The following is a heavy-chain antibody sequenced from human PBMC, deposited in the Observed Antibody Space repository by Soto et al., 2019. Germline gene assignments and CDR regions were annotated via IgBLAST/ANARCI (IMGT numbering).Heavy chain of an antibody. CDR1: GYTFTSYD. J-gene: IGHJ6*02. D-gene: IGHD6-19*01. Sequence: QVQLVQSGAEVKKPGASVKVSCKASGYTFTSYDINWVRQATGQGLEWMGWMNPNSGNTGYAQKFQGRVTMTRNTSISTAYMELSSLRSEDTAVYYFARGRWQWLAMGGNVWGQGTTVTVSS. V-gene: IGHV1-8*01. CDR2: MNPNSGNT. CDR3: ARGRWQWLAMGGNV.